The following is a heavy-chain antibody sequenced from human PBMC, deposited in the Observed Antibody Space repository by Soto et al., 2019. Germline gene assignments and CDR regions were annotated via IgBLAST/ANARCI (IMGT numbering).Heavy chain of an antibody. J-gene: IGHJ5*01. D-gene: IGHD6-13*01. CDR1: GYSFTSYG. V-gene: IGHV1-18*01. CDR2: ISGFNGNT. Sequence: ASVKVSCKASGYSFTSYGIVWVRQAPGQGLEWMGWISGFNGNTNYAQKVQGRVTMTTDTSTSTAYMELRSLRSDDTAVYYCAREGGIATLHAWFASWGQGNLATVSS. CDR3: AREGGIATLHAWFAS.